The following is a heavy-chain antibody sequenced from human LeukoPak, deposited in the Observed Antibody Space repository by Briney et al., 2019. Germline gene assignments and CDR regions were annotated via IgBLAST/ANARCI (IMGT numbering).Heavy chain of an antibody. D-gene: IGHD6-13*01. J-gene: IGHJ5*02. CDR2: MNPNSGNT. Sequence: GASVKVSCKASGYTLTSYDINWVRQATGQGLEWMGWMNPNSGNTGYAQKFQGRVTMTRNTSISTAYMEVSSLRSDDTAVYYCARGKGSSWYRWFDPWGQGTLVTVSS. V-gene: IGHV1-8*01. CDR1: GYTLTSYD. CDR3: ARGKGSSWYRWFDP.